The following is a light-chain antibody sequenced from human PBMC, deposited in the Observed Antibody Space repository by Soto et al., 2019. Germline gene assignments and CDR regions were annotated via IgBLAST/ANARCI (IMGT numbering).Light chain of an antibody. J-gene: IGLJ1*01. V-gene: IGLV2-14*01. CDR3: NSYTSSSTFV. CDR2: EVS. Sequence: QSALTQPASVSGSPGQSITISCTGTSSDVGGYNYVSWYQQHPGKAPKLMIYEVSNRPSGVSNRCSGSRSGNTASLTISGLQAEDEAEYYCNSYTSSSTFVFGTGTKLTVL. CDR1: SSDVGGYNY.